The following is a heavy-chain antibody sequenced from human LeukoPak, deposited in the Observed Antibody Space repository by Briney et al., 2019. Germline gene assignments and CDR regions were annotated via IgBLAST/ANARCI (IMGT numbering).Heavy chain of an antibody. D-gene: IGHD5-12*01. CDR3: AKDISGGYGAFDI. CDR1: GFTFDDYA. Sequence: PGGSLRLSCAASGFTFDDYAMPWVRQAPGKGLEWVSGISWNSGSIGYADSVKGRFTISRDNAKNSLYLQMNSLRAEDTALYYCAKDISGGYGAFDIWGQGTMVTVSS. J-gene: IGHJ3*02. CDR2: ISWNSGSI. V-gene: IGHV3-9*01.